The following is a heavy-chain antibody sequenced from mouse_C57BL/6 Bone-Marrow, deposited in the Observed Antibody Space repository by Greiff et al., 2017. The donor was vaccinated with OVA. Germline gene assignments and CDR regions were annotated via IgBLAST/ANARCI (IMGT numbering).Heavy chain of an antibody. Sequence: EVQLQQSGPELVKPGASVKMSCKASGYTFTDYNMHWVKQSHGKSLEWIGYINPNNGGTSYNQKFKGKATLTVNKSSSTAYMELRSLTSEDSAVYYCARKVYYGSSYWYFDVWGTGTTVTVSS. J-gene: IGHJ1*03. CDR2: INPNNGGT. D-gene: IGHD1-1*01. CDR3: ARKVYYGSSYWYFDV. V-gene: IGHV1-22*01. CDR1: GYTFTDYN.